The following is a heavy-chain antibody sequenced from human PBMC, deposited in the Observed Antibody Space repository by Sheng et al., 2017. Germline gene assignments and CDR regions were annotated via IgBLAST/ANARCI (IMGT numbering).Heavy chain of an antibody. Sequence: EVQLVESGGDLVQPGGSRRLSCAASGFTFSSYEMNWVRQAPGKGLEWVSYISSSGSTIYYADSVKGRFTISRDNAKNSLYLQMTSLRAEDTAIYYCARDFWSGKGPDYWGQGTLVTVSS. J-gene: IGHJ4*02. V-gene: IGHV3-48*03. D-gene: IGHD3-3*01. CDR1: GFTFSSYE. CDR2: ISSSGSTI. CDR3: ARDFWSGKGPDY.